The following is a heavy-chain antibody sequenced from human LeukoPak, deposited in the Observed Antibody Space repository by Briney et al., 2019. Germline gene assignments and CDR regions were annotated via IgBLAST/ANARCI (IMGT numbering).Heavy chain of an antibody. CDR3: ARGLSPYYYYYMDV. J-gene: IGHJ6*03. CDR2: ISSSSNTI. Sequence: GGSLRLSCAASGFTFSSYSMNWVRQAPGKGLEWVSYISSSSNTIHYAESVKGRFTISRDNAKNSLYLQMNSLRAEDTAVYYCARGLSPYYYYYMDVWGKGTTVTVSS. CDR1: GFTFSSYS. V-gene: IGHV3-48*01.